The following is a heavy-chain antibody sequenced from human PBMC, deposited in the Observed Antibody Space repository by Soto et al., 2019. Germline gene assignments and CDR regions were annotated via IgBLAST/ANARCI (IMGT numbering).Heavy chain of an antibody. CDR2: INGGNGHT. V-gene: IGHV1-3*01. J-gene: IGHJ6*02. D-gene: IGHD1-1*01. CDR3: ARGKGMEENYYYYGMDV. CDR1: GYTFSTYA. Sequence: ASVKVSCKASGYTFSTYALHWVRQAPGQGLEWMGWINGGNGHTRYSQKFKDRVTISRDTPASTAYMELSGLRSEDTAVYYCARGKGMEENYYYYGMDVWGQGTTVTVSS.